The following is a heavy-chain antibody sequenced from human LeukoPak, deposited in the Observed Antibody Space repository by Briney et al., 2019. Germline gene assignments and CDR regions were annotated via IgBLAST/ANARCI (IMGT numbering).Heavy chain of an antibody. D-gene: IGHD3-22*01. V-gene: IGHV4-4*07. J-gene: IGHJ3*02. Sequence: SETLSLTCTVSGGSISSYYWSWIRQPAGKGLEWIGRIYTSGSTNYNPSLKSRVTMSVDTSMNQFSLKLSSVTAADTAVYYCARAYYYDRSGYYTDAFDIWGQGTMVTVSS. CDR3: ARAYYYDRSGYYTDAFDI. CDR1: GGSISSYY. CDR2: IYTSGST.